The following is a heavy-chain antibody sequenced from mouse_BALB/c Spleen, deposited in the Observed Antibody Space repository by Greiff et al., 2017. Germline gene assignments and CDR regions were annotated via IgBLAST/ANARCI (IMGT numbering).Heavy chain of an antibody. Sequence: DVHLVESGGGLVQPGGSRKLSCAASGFTFSSFGMHWVRQAPEKGLEWVAYISSGSSTIYYADTVKGRFTISRDNPKNTLFLQMTSLRSEDTAMYYCARHYYGSSYDAMDYWGQGTSVTVSS. CDR2: ISSGSSTI. D-gene: IGHD1-1*01. CDR3: ARHYYGSSYDAMDY. V-gene: IGHV5-17*02. CDR1: GFTFSSFG. J-gene: IGHJ4*01.